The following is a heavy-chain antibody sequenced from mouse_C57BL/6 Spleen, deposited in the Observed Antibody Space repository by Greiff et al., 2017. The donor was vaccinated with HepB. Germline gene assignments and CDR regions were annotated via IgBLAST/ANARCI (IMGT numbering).Heavy chain of an antibody. CDR3: ARADSSGYDY. CDR1: GFTFSDYY. D-gene: IGHD3-2*02. Sequence: DVKLVESEGGLVQPGSSMKLSCTASGFTFSDYYMAWVRQVPEKGLEWVANINYDGSSTYYLDSLKSRFIISRDNAKNILYLQMSSLKSEDTATYYCARADSSGYDYWGQGTTLTVSS. J-gene: IGHJ2*01. CDR2: INYDGSST. V-gene: IGHV5-16*01.